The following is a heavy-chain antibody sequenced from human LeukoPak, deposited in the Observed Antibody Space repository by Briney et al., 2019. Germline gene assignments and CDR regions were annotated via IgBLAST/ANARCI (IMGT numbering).Heavy chain of an antibody. Sequence: GESLKISCTGSGYTFSSYLIGWVRQMPGKGLEWMGIIYPGDSDARYSPSFQGQVTISADKSISTAYLQWSSLKASDTAMYYCARLLRNIAAAVYYFDYWGQGTLVTVSS. CDR1: GYTFSSYL. V-gene: IGHV5-51*01. D-gene: IGHD6-13*01. CDR2: IYPGDSDA. CDR3: ARLLRNIAAAVYYFDY. J-gene: IGHJ4*02.